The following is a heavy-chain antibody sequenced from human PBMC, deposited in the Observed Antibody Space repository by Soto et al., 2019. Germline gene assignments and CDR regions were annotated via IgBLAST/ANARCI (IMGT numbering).Heavy chain of an antibody. D-gene: IGHD3-3*01. J-gene: IGHJ6*03. V-gene: IGHV4-61*08. Sequence: SETLSLTCAVSGGSISSGGYYWSWIRQPPGKGLEWIGYIYYSGSTNYNPSLKSRVTISVDTSKNQFSLKLSSVTAADTAVYYCARGQSNGWSGYYTGYYYYYMDVWGKGTTVTVSS. CDR2: IYYSGST. CDR1: GGSISSGGYY. CDR3: ARGQSNGWSGYYTGYYYYYMDV.